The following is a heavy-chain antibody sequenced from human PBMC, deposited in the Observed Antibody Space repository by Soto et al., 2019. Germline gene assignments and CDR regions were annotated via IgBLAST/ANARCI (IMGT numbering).Heavy chain of an antibody. D-gene: IGHD2-2*01. V-gene: IGHV3-15*07. CDR3: TTDRTCISTSCLI. J-gene: IGHJ3*02. CDR1: GFTFSNAW. Sequence: PGGSLRLSCAASGFTFSNAWMNWVRQAPGKGLEWVGRIKSKTDGGTTDYAAPVKGRFTISRDVSKNTLYLQMNSLKTEDTAVYYCTTDRTCISTSCLIWGQGTMVTVSS. CDR2: IKSKTDGGTT.